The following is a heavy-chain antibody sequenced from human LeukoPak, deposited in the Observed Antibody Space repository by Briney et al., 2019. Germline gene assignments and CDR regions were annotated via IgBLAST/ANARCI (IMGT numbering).Heavy chain of an antibody. CDR1: GFTFSTYN. CDR3: ARDPYSGSYGDYYYYYMDV. D-gene: IGHD1-26*01. V-gene: IGHV3-21*01. Sequence: PGESLRLSCAASGFTFSTYNMNWVRQAPGKGLEWVSSITSTSSYIYYADSVKGRFTISRDNAKSSLYLQMNSLRDEDTAVYYCARDPYSGSYGDYYYYYMDVWSKGTTVTIS. J-gene: IGHJ6*03. CDR2: ITSTSSYI.